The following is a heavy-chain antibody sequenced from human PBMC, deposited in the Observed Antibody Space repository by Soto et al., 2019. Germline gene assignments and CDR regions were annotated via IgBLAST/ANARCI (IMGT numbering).Heavy chain of an antibody. J-gene: IGHJ4*02. CDR1: GGSISSYY. CDR3: AREGNLGRWLQPLDF. CDR2: IYYSGST. Sequence: SETLSLTCTVSGGSISSYYWSWIRQPPGKGLESIGYIYYSGSTYYNPSLKSRVTMSVDTSKNQFSLKLISVTAADTAKYFCAREGNLGRWLQPLDFWGQGTLVTVSS. V-gene: IGHV4-59*01. D-gene: IGHD5-12*01.